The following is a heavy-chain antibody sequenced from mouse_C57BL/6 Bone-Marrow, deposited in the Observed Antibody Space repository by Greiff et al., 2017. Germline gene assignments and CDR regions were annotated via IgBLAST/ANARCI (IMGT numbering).Heavy chain of an antibody. V-gene: IGHV1-81*01. CDR3: AREGGRAMDY. CDR2: IYPRSGNP. Sequence: QVQLQQSGAELARPGASVKLSCKASGYTFTSYGISWVKQRTGQGLEWIGEIYPRSGNPYYNEKFKGKATLTADKSSSTAYMELRSLTSEDSAVXFCAREGGRAMDYWGQGTSVTVSS. J-gene: IGHJ4*01. CDR1: GYTFTSYG. D-gene: IGHD3-3*01.